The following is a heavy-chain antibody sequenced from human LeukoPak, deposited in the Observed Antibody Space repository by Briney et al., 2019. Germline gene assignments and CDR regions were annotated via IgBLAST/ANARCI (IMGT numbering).Heavy chain of an antibody. D-gene: IGHD3-22*01. J-gene: IGHJ3*02. CDR2: IYHSGSS. CDR3: ARDRRLNTTISGYYYVTRDAFDI. CDR1: GGSISSNNW. V-gene: IGHV4-4*02. Sequence: SETLSLTCTVSGGSISSNNWWSWVRQPPGKGLEWIGEIYHSGSSNYNPSLKSRVTISVDTSKNQFSLKLSSVTAADTAVYYCARDRRLNTTISGYYYVTRDAFDIWGQGTMVTVSS.